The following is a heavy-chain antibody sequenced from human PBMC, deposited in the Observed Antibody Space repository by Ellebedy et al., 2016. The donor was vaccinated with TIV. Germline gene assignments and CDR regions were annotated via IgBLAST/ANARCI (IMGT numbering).Heavy chain of an antibody. CDR1: GFTTSG. D-gene: IGHD4-17*01. Sequence: PGGSLRLSCAASGFTTSGMHWVRQAPGKGLEWVAFIRSDGSKQYYADSVRGRLAISRDSSKNILYLQMNSLRAEDTALYYCAKGAYPVPTFMAVWGQGTTVAVSS. J-gene: IGHJ6*02. CDR3: AKGAYPVPTFMAV. CDR2: IRSDGSKQ. V-gene: IGHV3-30*02.